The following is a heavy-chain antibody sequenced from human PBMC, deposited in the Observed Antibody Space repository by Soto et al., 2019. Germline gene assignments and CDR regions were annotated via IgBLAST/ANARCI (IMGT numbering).Heavy chain of an antibody. D-gene: IGHD5-12*01. J-gene: IGHJ4*02. V-gene: IGHV4-59*02. CDR1: GGSVSSYY. CDR3: ARLGVSGYDLSYFEY. CDR2: IYYSGST. Sequence: QVQLQESGPGLVKPSETLSLTCTVSGGSVSSYYWSWIRQPPGKGLECIGYIYYSGSTNYNPSLKSRVTMSGDTSKNQFSLKLSSVTAADTAVYYCARLGVSGYDLSYFEYWCQGILVTVSS.